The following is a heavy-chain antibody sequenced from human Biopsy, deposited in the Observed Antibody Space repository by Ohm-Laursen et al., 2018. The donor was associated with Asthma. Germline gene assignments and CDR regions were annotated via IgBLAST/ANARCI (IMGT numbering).Heavy chain of an antibody. Sequence: SSVKVSCKSLGGTFNTYVIGWVRQAPGQGLEWMGGINSVFGTTTYPQKFQDRVTITADDSTSTVYMELGSLRSEDTAVYYCARKAGSCMSRTCYSLDFWGQGTLVTVSS. J-gene: IGHJ4*02. D-gene: IGHD2-15*01. CDR2: INSVFGTT. CDR3: ARKAGSCMSRTCYSLDF. V-gene: IGHV1-69*01. CDR1: GGTFNTYV.